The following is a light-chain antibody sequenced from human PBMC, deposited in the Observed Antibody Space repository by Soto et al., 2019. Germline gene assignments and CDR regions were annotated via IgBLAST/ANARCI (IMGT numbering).Light chain of an antibody. CDR2: INN. CDR3: AAWDDSLNGYV. Sequence: QSALTQPPSASGTPGQSVTISCSGSSSNIGSNTVNWFQHLPGTAPKLLIYINNQRPSGVPDRFSGSKSGTSAYLAISGLQSEDEADYYCAAWDDSLNGYVFGTGTKVTVL. J-gene: IGLJ1*01. V-gene: IGLV1-44*01. CDR1: SSNIGSNT.